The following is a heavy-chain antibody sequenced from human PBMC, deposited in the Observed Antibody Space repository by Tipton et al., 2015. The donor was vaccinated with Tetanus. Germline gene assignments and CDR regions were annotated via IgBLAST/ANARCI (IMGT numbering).Heavy chain of an antibody. CDR2: SWYDGTDK. J-gene: IGHJ4*02. CDR1: GFIFSSYG. Sequence: ASGFIFSSYGIHWVRQAPGKGLEWVAVSWYDGTDKYYADSVKGRFTISRDNSKNTLYLQMNSLRAEDTAVYYCARVADCSGGSCFSGDFDNWGQGTQVTVSS. D-gene: IGHD2-15*01. V-gene: IGHV3-33*01. CDR3: ARVADCSGGSCFSGDFDN.